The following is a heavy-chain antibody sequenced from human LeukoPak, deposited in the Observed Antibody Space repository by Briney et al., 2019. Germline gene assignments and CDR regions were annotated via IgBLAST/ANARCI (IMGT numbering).Heavy chain of an antibody. V-gene: IGHV4-34*01. CDR3: SVERGYSYGSRNRLGGRYL. CDR2: INHSGST. D-gene: IGHD5-18*01. Sequence: SETLSLTCAVYGGSFSGYYWSWIRQPPGKGLEWIGEINHSGSTNYNPSLKSRVTISVDTSKNQFSLKLSSVTAADTAVYYCSVERGYSYGSRNRLGGRYLWGQGTLVTVSS. CDR1: GGSFSGYY. J-gene: IGHJ4*02.